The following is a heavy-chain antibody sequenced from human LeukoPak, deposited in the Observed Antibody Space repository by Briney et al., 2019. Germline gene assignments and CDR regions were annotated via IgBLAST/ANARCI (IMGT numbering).Heavy chain of an antibody. CDR1: GYTFTSYD. Sequence: ASVKVSCKASGYTFTSYDINWVRQAPGQGLEWMGWMNPNSGNTGYAQKFQGRVTMTRNTSISTAYMELSSLRSEDTAVYYCARDPRPNYYDSKAGMDVWGQGTTVTVSS. J-gene: IGHJ6*02. CDR3: ARDPRPNYYDSKAGMDV. D-gene: IGHD3-22*01. CDR2: MNPNSGNT. V-gene: IGHV1-8*01.